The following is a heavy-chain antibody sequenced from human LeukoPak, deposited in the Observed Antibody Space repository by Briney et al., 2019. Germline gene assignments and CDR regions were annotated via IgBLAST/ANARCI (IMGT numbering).Heavy chain of an antibody. CDR3: AREGYYGSGSPPSLYFDY. CDR1: GFTFRNYV. Sequence: GGSLGLSCAASGFTFRNYVIHWVRQAPGKGLEWVAVTSSDLNVKLYADSVKGRFTISRDNSRSSLYLQTNSLRPEDTAIYYCAREGYYGSGSPPSLYFDYWGQGTLVTVSS. CDR2: TSSDLNVK. D-gene: IGHD3-10*01. V-gene: IGHV3-30-3*01. J-gene: IGHJ4*02.